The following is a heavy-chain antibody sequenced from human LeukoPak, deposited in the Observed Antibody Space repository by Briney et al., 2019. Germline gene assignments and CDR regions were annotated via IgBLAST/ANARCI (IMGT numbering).Heavy chain of an antibody. J-gene: IGHJ3*02. CDR2: ISSSSSYI. CDR1: GFTFSGYS. V-gene: IGHV3-21*01. D-gene: IGHD3-22*01. CDR3: ARDGDYYDSRGDAFDI. Sequence: GGSLRLSCAASGFTFSGYSMNWVRQAPGKGLEWVSSISSSSSYIYYADSVKGRFTISRDNAKNSLYLQMNSLRAEDTAVYYCARDGDYYDSRGDAFDIWGQGAMVTVAS.